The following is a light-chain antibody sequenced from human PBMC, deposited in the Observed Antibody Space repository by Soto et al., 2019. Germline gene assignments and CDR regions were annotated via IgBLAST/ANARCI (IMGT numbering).Light chain of an antibody. Sequence: PGESATLSCTASQRVRSNSLAWYQQKPGQAPRLLMCGASGRATGTPPRFSGRGSGTDFTLTISRLEPEDFAVYYCQQYGTSPLTFGGGPRWTS. CDR1: QRVRSNS. CDR3: QQYGTSPLT. J-gene: IGKJ4*01. V-gene: IGKV3-20*01. CDR2: GAS.